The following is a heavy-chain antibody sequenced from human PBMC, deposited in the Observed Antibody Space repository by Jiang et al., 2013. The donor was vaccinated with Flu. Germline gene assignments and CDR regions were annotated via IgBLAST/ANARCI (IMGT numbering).Heavy chain of an antibody. D-gene: IGHD3-22*01. Sequence: AAWNWIRQSPSRGLEWLGRTYYRSKWYNDYAVSVKSRITINPDTSKNQFSLQLNSVTPEDTAVYYCARGVYYDSSGYPYYFDYWGQGTLVTVSS. CDR2: TYYRSKWYN. CDR3: ARGVYYDSSGYPYYFDY. CDR1: AA. J-gene: IGHJ4*02. V-gene: IGHV6-1*01.